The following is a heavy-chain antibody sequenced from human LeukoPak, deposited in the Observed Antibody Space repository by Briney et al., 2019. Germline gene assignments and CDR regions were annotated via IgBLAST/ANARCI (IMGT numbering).Heavy chain of an antibody. V-gene: IGHV1-2*02. CDR1: GYTFTGYY. CDR3: ASRYCSSSTSCYAEDAFDI. D-gene: IGHD2-2*01. Sequence: ASVKVSCKASGYTFTGYYIHWVRQAPGQGLEWMGWINPNSGGADYAQKFQGRVTMTRDTSISTAYMELRSLRSDDTAVYYCASRYCSSSTSCYAEDAFDIWGQGTMVTVSS. CDR2: INPNSGGA. J-gene: IGHJ3*02.